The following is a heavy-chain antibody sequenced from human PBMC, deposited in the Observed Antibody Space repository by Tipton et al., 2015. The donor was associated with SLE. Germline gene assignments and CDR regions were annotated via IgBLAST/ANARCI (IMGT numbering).Heavy chain of an antibody. CDR2: IYTSGST. D-gene: IGHD6-19*01. V-gene: IGHV4-4*07. J-gene: IGHJ4*02. Sequence: TLSLTCTVSGGSISNYYWSWIRQPAGKGLEWIGRIYTSGSTTYNPSLKSRVTISVDTSKNQFSLKLSSVTAADTAVYYCARLRLNRSGWYGFDYWGQGTLVTVSS. CDR1: GGSISNYY. CDR3: ARLRLNRSGWYGFDY.